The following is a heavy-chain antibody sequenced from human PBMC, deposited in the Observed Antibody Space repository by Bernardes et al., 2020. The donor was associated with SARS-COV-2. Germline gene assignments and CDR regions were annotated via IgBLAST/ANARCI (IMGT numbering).Heavy chain of an antibody. Sequence: ASVKVSCKASGYIFTGHYMHWVRQAPGQGLEWMGWINLNSGGTNYAQKFQGRVTMTRDTSISTASMELSGLRSDDTAVYYCAKETSPLYGDRSLDYWGQGTLVTVSS. CDR3: AKETSPLYGDRSLDY. D-gene: IGHD4-17*01. CDR1: GYIFTGHY. V-gene: IGHV1-2*02. J-gene: IGHJ4*02. CDR2: INLNSGGT.